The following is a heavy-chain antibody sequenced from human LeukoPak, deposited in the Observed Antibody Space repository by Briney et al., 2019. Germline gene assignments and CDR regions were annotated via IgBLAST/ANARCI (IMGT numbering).Heavy chain of an antibody. V-gene: IGHV1-2*02. CDR3: ARGHDYGDYVDDY. CDR1: GYSFTGYF. J-gene: IGHJ4*02. D-gene: IGHD4-17*01. CDR2: ISPNSGGT. Sequence: ASVKVSCKTSGYSFTGYFMHWVRQAPGQGLEWMGWISPNSGGTKYAQKFQGRVTMTRDTSISTAYMELTRLRSDDTAVYYCARGHDYGDYVDDYWGQGTLVTVSS.